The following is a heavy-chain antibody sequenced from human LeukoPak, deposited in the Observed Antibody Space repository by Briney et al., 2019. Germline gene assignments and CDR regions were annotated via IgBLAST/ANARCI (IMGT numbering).Heavy chain of an antibody. CDR1: GYTFTSYG. J-gene: IGHJ4*02. V-gene: IGHV1-18*01. D-gene: IGHD3-10*01. CDR2: ISVYNGNT. Sequence: ASVKVSCKASGYTFTSYGISWVRQAPGQGLEWMGWISVYNGNTNYAQKLQGRVTMTTDTSTSTAYMELRSLRSDDTAVYYCAREGQLLWFGELSFDYWGQGTLVTVSS. CDR3: AREGQLLWFGELSFDY.